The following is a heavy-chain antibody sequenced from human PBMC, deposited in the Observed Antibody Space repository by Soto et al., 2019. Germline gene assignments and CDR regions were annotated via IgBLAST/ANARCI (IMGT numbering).Heavy chain of an antibody. Sequence: GASVKVSCKASGGTFSSYAISWVRQAPGQGLEWMGGIIPIFGTANYAQKFQGRVTITADKSTSTAYMELSSLRSEDTAVYYCARARAGGSGWSHPHYYYSIDVWGQGTTVTASS. J-gene: IGHJ6*02. D-gene: IGHD6-19*01. V-gene: IGHV1-69*06. CDR3: ARARAGGSGWSHPHYYYSIDV. CDR1: GGTFSSYA. CDR2: IIPIFGTA.